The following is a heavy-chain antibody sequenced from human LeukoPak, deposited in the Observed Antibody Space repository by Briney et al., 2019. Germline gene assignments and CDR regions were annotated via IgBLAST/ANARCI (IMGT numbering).Heavy chain of an antibody. CDR1: GGSISSSSYY. Sequence: SETLSLTCTVSGGSISSSSYYWGWIRHPPGKGLEWIGSIYYSGSTYYNPSLKSRVTISVDTSKNQFSLKLSSVTAADTAVYYCARRDPHQGRFDYWGQGTLVTVSS. J-gene: IGHJ4*02. CDR3: ARRDPHQGRFDY. V-gene: IGHV4-39*01. D-gene: IGHD2-2*01. CDR2: IYYSGST.